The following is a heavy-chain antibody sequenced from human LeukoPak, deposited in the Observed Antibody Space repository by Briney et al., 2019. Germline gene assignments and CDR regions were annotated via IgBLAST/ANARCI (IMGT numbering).Heavy chain of an antibody. CDR2: IYYSGST. Sequence: SETLSLTCTLCGGSISSYYWSWIRQPPGKGLEWIGYIYYSGSTNYNPSLKSRVTISVDTSKNQFSLKLSSVTAADTAVYYCARDAPYYYDSSGSNNWFDPWGQGTLVTVS. CDR3: ARDAPYYYDSSGSNNWFDP. J-gene: IGHJ5*02. D-gene: IGHD3-22*01. CDR1: GGSISSYY. V-gene: IGHV4-59*01.